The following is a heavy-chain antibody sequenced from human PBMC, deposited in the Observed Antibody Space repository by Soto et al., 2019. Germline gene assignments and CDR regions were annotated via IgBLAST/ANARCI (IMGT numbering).Heavy chain of an antibody. Sequence: SVKGRFTISRDNSKNTVHLQMNSLRAEDTAVYYCAIDRGEWALPGEDWGQGTLGTVSS. J-gene: IGHJ4*02. V-gene: IGHV3-30*03. D-gene: IGHD1-26*01. CDR3: AIDRGEWALPGED.